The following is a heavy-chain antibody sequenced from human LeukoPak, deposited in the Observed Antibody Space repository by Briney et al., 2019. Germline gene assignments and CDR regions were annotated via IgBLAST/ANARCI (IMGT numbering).Heavy chain of an antibody. CDR2: IYHSGST. CDR3: AREGDYGDD. Sequence: SETLSLTCAVSGYSLSSGYYWGWIRQPPGKGLEWIGSIYHSGSTYYNPSLKSRVTISVDTSKNHFSLKLSSVTAADTAVYYCAREGDYGDDWGQGTLVTVSS. D-gene: IGHD4-17*01. J-gene: IGHJ4*02. V-gene: IGHV4-38-2*02. CDR1: GYSLSSGYY.